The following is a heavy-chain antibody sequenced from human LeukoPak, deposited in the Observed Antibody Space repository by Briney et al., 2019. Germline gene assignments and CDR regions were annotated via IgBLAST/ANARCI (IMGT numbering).Heavy chain of an antibody. CDR3: ARDYIAYDPLDY. D-gene: IGHD3-3*01. J-gene: IGHJ4*02. CDR2: ISSRSTSI. CDR1: GFTFSSYD. Sequence: GGSLRLSCAASGFTFSSYDMNWVRQAPGKGLEWGSSISSRSTSIYYADSVKGRFTISRDNAKNSLYLQMNSLRAEDTAVYWCARDYIAYDPLDYWGQGTLVTVSS. V-gene: IGHV3-21*01.